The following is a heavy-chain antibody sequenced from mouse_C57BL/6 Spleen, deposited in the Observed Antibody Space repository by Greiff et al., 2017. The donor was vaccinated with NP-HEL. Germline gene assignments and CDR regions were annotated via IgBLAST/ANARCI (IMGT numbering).Heavy chain of an antibody. V-gene: IGHV1-52*01. CDR3: ARGNYGSSYMFAY. D-gene: IGHD1-1*01. J-gene: IGHJ3*01. CDR2: IDPSDSET. CDR1: GYTFTSYW. Sequence: QVHVKQPGAELVRPGSSVKLSCKASGYTFTSYWMHWVKQRPIQGLEWIGNIDPSDSETHYNQKFKDKATLTVDKSSSTAYMQLSSLTSEDSAVDYCARGNYGSSYMFAYWGQGTLVTVSA.